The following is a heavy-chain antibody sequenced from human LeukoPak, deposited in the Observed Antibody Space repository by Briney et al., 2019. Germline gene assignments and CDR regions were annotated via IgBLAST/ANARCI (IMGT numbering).Heavy chain of an antibody. D-gene: IGHD3-3*01. CDR2: MNPNSGNT. V-gene: IGHV1-8*01. CDR1: GYTFTSYD. CDR3: ARDCPYDFWSGYYTGSYGYFDY. Sequence: ASVKVSCKASGYTFTSYDINWVRQATGQGLEWMGWMNPNSGNTGYAQKFQGRVTMTRNTSISTAYMELSSLRSEDTAVYYCARDCPYDFWSGYYTGSYGYFDYWGQGTLVTVSS. J-gene: IGHJ4*02.